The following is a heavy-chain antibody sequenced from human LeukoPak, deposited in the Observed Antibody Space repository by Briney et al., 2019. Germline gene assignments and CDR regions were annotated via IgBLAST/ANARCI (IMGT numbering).Heavy chain of an antibody. V-gene: IGHV3-23*01. D-gene: IGHD6-19*01. J-gene: IGHJ5*02. CDR2: ISGSGGST. Sequence: GGSLRLSCAASGFTFSSYAMSWVRQAPGNGLEWVSAISGSGGSTYYADSVKGRFTISRDNSKNTLSLQMNSLRAEDTAVYYCAKDPTHSTGWFTWFDPWGQGTLVTVSS. CDR3: AKDPTHSTGWFTWFDP. CDR1: GFTFSSYA.